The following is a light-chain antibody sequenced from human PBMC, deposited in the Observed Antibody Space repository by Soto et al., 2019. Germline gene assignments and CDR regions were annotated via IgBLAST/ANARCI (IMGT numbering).Light chain of an antibody. CDR2: DVS. CDR3: CSYAGAFTYV. CDR1: SSDVGGYSY. J-gene: IGLJ1*01. Sequence: QSVLTQPRSASGSPGHSVTISCTGTSSDVGGYSYVSWYQQHPGKAPKLMISDVSKRPSGVPDRFSGSKFGNTASLTISGLQAEDEADYYCCSYAGAFTYVLGSGTKAPS. V-gene: IGLV2-11*01.